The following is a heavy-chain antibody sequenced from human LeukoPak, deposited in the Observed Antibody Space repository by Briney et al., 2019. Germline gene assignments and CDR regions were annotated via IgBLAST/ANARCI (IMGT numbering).Heavy chain of an antibody. V-gene: IGHV4-30-2*01. CDR2: ICDTGSP. Sequence: RPSETLSLTCIVSGGSVSSGAYCWSWIRQPPGKDLEWIGYICDTGSPYYTPSLKSRVSISVDKSRNQFSLKLSSVTAADTAVYYCARAPRPVRFLEWLFPYYFDYWGQGTVVTVSS. CDR1: GGSVSSGAYC. J-gene: IGHJ4*02. D-gene: IGHD3-3*01. CDR3: ARAPRPVRFLEWLFPYYFDY.